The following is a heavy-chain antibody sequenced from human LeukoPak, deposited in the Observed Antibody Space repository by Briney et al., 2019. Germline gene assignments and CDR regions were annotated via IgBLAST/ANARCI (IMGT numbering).Heavy chain of an antibody. V-gene: IGHV6-1*01. CDR1: GDSVSSNSAA. CDR2: TYYRSKWFS. J-gene: IGHJ5*02. CDR3: ARGPAVLDP. D-gene: IGHD2-2*01. Sequence: SQTLSLTCAISGDSVSSNSAAWNWIRQSPSRGLEWLGMTYYRSKWFSAYAVSVKSRIIINPDTSKNRFSLQLNSVTPEDTAVYYCARGPAVLDPWGQGTLVTVSS.